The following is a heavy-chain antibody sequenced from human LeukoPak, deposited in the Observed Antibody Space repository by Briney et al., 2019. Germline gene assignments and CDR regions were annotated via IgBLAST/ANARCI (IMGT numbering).Heavy chain of an antibody. J-gene: IGHJ4*02. CDR2: IHYTGST. Sequence: SETLSLTCTVSGCSISSYYLSWIRQPPGKGLEWVGYIHYTGSTKYYPSPRSRVTISVAPAKTQFSLKLSSVTAADTALYFCARVQNYYDSSFRWGEGILVTVSS. CDR3: ARVQNYYDSSFR. CDR1: GCSISSYY. D-gene: IGHD3-22*01. V-gene: IGHV4-59*01.